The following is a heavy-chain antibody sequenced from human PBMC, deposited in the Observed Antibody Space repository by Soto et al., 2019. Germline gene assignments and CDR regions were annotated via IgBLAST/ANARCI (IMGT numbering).Heavy chain of an antibody. V-gene: IGHV5-10-1*01. CDR3: ATMEGHSSSWFRRTQDY. D-gene: IGHD6-13*01. CDR1: GYSFTSYW. Sequence: XESLTISCKGSGYSFTSYWISLVRQMPGKGLEWMGRIDPSDSYTNYSPSFQGHVTISADKSISTAYLQWSSLKASDTAMYYCATMEGHSSSWFRRTQDYWGQGTLVTVSS. J-gene: IGHJ4*02. CDR2: IDPSDSYT.